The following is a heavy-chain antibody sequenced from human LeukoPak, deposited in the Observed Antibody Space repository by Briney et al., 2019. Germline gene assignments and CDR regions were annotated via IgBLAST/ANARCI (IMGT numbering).Heavy chain of an antibody. CDR2: IYPCDSGT. V-gene: IGHV5-51*01. CDR1: GYSFTSYW. CDR3: ARRLSSGATTLLDY. Sequence: GESLMISCKGSGYSFTSYWIGWVRQMPAKRLEWMVMIYPCDSGTCYNPSFQSQVTISADTSISTAYLQWSSLKASDTAVYYCARRLSSGATTLLDYWGQGTLVTVSS. D-gene: IGHD6-19*01. J-gene: IGHJ4*02.